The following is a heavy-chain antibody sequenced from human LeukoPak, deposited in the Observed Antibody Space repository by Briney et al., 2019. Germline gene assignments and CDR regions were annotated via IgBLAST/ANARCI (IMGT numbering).Heavy chain of an antibody. CDR2: IWYDGSNK. CDR1: GFTFSSYG. Sequence: PGRSLRLSCAASGFTFSSYGMHWVRQAPGKGLEWVAVIWYDGSNKYYADSVKGRFTISRDNSKNTLYLQMNSLRAEDTAVYYCARDTYYYDSSGYLYWGQGTLVTVSS. CDR3: ARDTYYYDSSGYLY. J-gene: IGHJ4*02. V-gene: IGHV3-33*01. D-gene: IGHD3-22*01.